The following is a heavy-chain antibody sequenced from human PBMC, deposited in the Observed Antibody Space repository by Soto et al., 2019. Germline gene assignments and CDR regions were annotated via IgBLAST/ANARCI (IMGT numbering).Heavy chain of an antibody. CDR1: GFTFSSYW. CDR2: INSDGSST. V-gene: IGHV3-74*01. J-gene: IGHJ4*02. D-gene: IGHD6-13*01. CDR3: ARGATSGSLDY. Sequence: PGGSLRLSCAASGFTFSSYWMHWVRQAPGKGLVWVSRINSDGSSTSYADSVKGRFTISGDNAKNTLYLQMNSLRAEDTAVYYCARGATSGSLDYWGQGTLVTVSS.